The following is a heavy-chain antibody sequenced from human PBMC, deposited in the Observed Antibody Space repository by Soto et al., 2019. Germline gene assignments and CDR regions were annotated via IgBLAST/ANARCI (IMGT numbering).Heavy chain of an antibody. Sequence: QVQLQVSAPGLVKPSETLSLTCTVSGDAISAYSWSWVRQPPGKGLEWIGNIHYNGNTKYNPSLKSRVTMSVDTSKNQFSLKPISVTAADTAKYFCAREGNLGRWLQPLDFWGPGTLFTVSS. V-gene: IGHV4-59*01. J-gene: IGHJ4*02. CDR1: GDAISAYS. D-gene: IGHD5-12*01. CDR2: IHYNGNT. CDR3: AREGNLGRWLQPLDF.